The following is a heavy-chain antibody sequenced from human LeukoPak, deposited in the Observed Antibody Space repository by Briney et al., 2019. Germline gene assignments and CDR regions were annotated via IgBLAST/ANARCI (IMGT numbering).Heavy chain of an antibody. CDR2: ISGSGGST. Sequence: PGGSLGLSCAASGFTFSSYAMSWVRQAPGKGLEWVSAISGSGGSTYYADSVKGRFTISRDNSKNTLYLQMNSLRAEDTAVYYCAKMSYYDSSGYYLDWGQGTLVTVSS. V-gene: IGHV3-23*01. CDR1: GFTFSSYA. J-gene: IGHJ4*02. D-gene: IGHD3-22*01. CDR3: AKMSYYDSSGYYLD.